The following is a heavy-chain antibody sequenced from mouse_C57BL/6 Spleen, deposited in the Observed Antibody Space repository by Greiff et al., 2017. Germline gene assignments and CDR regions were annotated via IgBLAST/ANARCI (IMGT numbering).Heavy chain of an antibody. D-gene: IGHD1-1*01. V-gene: IGHV3-6*01. J-gene: IGHJ4*01. CDR2: ISYDGSN. CDR3: ARDYYGSSYGGNYAMDY. CDR1: GYSITSGYY. Sequence: ESGPGLVKPSQSLSLTCSVTGYSITSGYYWNWIRQFPGNKLEWMGYISYDGSNNYNPSLKNRISITRDTSKNQFFLKLNSVTTEDTATYYCARDYYGSSYGGNYAMDYWGQGTSVTVSS.